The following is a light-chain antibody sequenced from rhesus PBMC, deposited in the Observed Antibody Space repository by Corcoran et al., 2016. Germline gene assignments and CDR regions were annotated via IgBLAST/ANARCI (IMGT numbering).Light chain of an antibody. V-gene: IGKV1S12*01. Sequence: DIQMIQSPSALSASVGDRVTISCRASQNIYSDLARYQQKQGKAPKLLIYAASSLQTGIPSRFSGRGSGTVFTLTISRLQPEDSAAYYCQHYYGNPRTFGQGTKVEIK. CDR2: AAS. J-gene: IGKJ1*01. CDR1: QNIYSD. CDR3: QHYYGNPRT.